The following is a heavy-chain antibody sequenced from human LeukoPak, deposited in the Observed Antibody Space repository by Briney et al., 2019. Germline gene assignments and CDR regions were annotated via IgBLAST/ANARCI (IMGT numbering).Heavy chain of an antibody. V-gene: IGHV3-74*01. CDR3: IRDFRSADL. Sequence: GRSLRLSCVASRFTFGSYGMHWVRQPPGKGLVWVSRIYVDGRTTNYADSVKGRFTISRDNAKNTVYLEMNSLSVEDTATYYCIRDFRSADLWGQGTLVTVTS. CDR2: IYVDGRTT. CDR1: RFTFGSYG. J-gene: IGHJ5*02.